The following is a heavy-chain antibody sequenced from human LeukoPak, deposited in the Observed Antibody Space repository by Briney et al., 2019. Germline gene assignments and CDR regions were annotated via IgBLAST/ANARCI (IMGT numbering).Heavy chain of an antibody. CDR1: GYTFTSYD. CDR3: ARGLASTYGDYGAFDY. J-gene: IGHJ4*02. Sequence: ASVKVSCKASGYTFTSYDINWVRQATGQGLEWMGWMNPNSGNTGYAQKFQGRVTITRNTSISTAYMELRSLRSEDTAVYYCARGLASTYGDYGAFDYWGQGTLVTVSS. CDR2: MNPNSGNT. V-gene: IGHV1-8*03. D-gene: IGHD4-17*01.